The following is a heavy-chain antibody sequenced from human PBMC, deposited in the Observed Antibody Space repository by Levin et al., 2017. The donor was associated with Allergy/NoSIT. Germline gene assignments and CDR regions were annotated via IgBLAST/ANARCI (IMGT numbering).Heavy chain of an antibody. Sequence: GGSLRLSCAASGFTFNNYAMNWVRQAPGKGLEWVSTISDNTYYADSVKGRFTISRNNSMNTLYLQMNSLRAEDTALYYCVRSGGLNNLHRFHSWGQGTLVAVSS. CDR2: ISDNT. J-gene: IGHJ4*02. CDR3: VRSGGLNNLHRFHS. V-gene: IGHV3-23*01. CDR1: GFTFNNYA. D-gene: IGHD1/OR15-1a*01.